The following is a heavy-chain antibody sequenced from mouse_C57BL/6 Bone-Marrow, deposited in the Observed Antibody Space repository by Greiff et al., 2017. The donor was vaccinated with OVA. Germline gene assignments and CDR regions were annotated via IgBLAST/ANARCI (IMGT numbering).Heavy chain of an antibody. CDR1: GFTFSNYW. V-gene: IGHV6-3*01. D-gene: IGHD2-1*01. CDR2: IRLKSDNYAT. J-gene: IGHJ3*01. Sequence: VQLKESGGGLVQPGGSMKLSCVASGFTFSNYWMNWVRQSPEKGLEWVAQIRLKSDNYATHYAESVKGRFTISRDDSKSSVYLQMNNLRAEDTGIYYCAGAVLLWYPWFAYWGQGTLVTVSA. CDR3: AGAVLLWYPWFAY.